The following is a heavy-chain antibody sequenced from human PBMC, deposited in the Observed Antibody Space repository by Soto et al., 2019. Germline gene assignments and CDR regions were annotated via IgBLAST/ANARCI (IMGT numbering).Heavy chain of an antibody. CDR1: GGSISNYY. CDR2: IYYSERT. V-gene: IGHV4-59*01. J-gene: IGHJ4*02. CDR3: ASGVPSSSWFYYFDY. Sequence: PSETLSLTCTVSGGSISNYYWSWIRQPPGKGLEWIGYIYYSERTNYNPSLKSRVTISLDPSKSQFSLKLSSVTAADTAIYYCASGVPSSSWFYYFDYWGQGILVTVSS. D-gene: IGHD6-13*01.